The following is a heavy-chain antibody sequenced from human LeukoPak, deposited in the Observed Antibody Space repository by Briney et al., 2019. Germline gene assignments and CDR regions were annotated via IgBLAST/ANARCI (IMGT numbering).Heavy chain of an antibody. CDR3: ARHVVWFGEFGQIDY. CDR2: IIPIFGTA. D-gene: IGHD3-10*01. V-gene: IGHV1-69*05. J-gene: IGHJ4*02. CDR1: GGTFSSYA. Sequence: ASVKVSCKASGGTFSSYAISWVRQAPGQGLEWMGGIIPIFGTANYAQKFQGRVTITTDESTSTAYMELSSLRSEDTAVYYCARHVVWFGEFGQIDYWGQGTLVTVSS.